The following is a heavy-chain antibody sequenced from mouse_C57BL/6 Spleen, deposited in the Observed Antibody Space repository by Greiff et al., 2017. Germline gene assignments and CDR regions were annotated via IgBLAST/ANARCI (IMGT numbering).Heavy chain of an antibody. Sequence: QVQLQQPGTELVKPGASVKLSCKASGYTFTSYWMHWVKQRPGQGLEWIGNINPSNGGTNYNEKFKSKATLTVDTSSSTAYMQLSSLTSEDSAVYYCARRDYGSSYWYFEVWGTGTTVTVSS. CDR2: INPSNGGT. CDR3: ARRDYGSSYWYFEV. V-gene: IGHV1-53*01. D-gene: IGHD1-1*01. J-gene: IGHJ1*03. CDR1: GYTFTSYW.